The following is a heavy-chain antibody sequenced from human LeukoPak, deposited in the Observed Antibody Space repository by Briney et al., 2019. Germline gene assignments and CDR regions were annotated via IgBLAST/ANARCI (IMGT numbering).Heavy chain of an antibody. CDR2: LNPNTGGT. Sequence: ASVKVSCKASGYTLTDYYIHWVRQAPGQGLEWMGRLNPNTGGTIVAQKFQDRVTFTRDTSITTGYMELSSLISDDTAVYYCARVPDIYCPSGSCVDYWGQGTLVTVSS. CDR3: ARVPDIYCPSGSCVDY. D-gene: IGHD1-26*01. V-gene: IGHV1-2*06. J-gene: IGHJ4*02. CDR1: GYTLTDYY.